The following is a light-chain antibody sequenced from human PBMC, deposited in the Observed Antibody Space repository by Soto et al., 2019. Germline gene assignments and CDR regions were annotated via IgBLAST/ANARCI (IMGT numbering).Light chain of an antibody. V-gene: IGLV2-11*01. J-gene: IGLJ3*02. CDR1: SSDVGDYNY. CDR2: DVN. Sequence: QSALTQPRSVSGSPEQSVTISCTGTSSDVGDYNYVSWYQQHPGKAPKLMIYDVNKRPSGVPDRFSGSKSGNTASLTISGLQAEDEADYYCCSYAGSYTLWVFGGGTKLTVL. CDR3: CSYAGSYTLWV.